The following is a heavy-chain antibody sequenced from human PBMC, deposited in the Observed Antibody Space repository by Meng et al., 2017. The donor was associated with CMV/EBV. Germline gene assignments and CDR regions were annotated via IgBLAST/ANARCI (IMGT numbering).Heavy chain of an antibody. Sequence: SGYTFTRYGISWVRQDPGQGIEWMGWISAYNDNTNYARKLQGRVTMTTDTSTSKAYMELRSLRSDDKAVYYCARVAYSSSWYHAFDYWGQGTLVTVSS. CDR3: ARVAYSSSWYHAFDY. CDR1: GYTFTRYG. J-gene: IGHJ4*02. V-gene: IGHV1-18*01. D-gene: IGHD6-13*01. CDR2: ISAYNDNT.